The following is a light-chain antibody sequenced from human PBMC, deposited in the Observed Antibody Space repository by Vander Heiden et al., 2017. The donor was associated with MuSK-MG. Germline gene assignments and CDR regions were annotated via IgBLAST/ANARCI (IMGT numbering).Light chain of an antibody. V-gene: IGKV1-39*01. CDR1: QSISSY. J-gene: IGKJ2*01. CDR3: QQSYSTPRT. Sequence: DIQMTQSPSSLSASVGDRVTITCRASQSISSYLNWYQQKPGKAPKLLIYAASSLQSGVPSRFSGSGSGTDFTLTISSRQPEDFATYYCQQSYSTPRTFGQGTKLEIK. CDR2: AAS.